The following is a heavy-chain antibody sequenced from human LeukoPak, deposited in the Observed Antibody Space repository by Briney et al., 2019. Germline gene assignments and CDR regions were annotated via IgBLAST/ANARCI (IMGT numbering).Heavy chain of an antibody. CDR3: AGCYPIFDY. V-gene: IGHV4-39*07. D-gene: IGHD4/OR15-4a*01. CDR2: IYYSGST. J-gene: IGHJ4*02. Sequence: SEPLSLTCTVSRGSISSSSYYWGWIRQPPGKGLEWIGSIYYSGSTYYNPSLKSRVTISVDTSKNQFSLKLSSVTAADTAVYYCAGCYPIFDYWGQGTLVTVSS. CDR1: RGSISSSSYY.